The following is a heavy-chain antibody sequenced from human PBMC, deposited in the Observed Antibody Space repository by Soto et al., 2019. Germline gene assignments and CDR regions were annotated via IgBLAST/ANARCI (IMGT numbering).Heavy chain of an antibody. CDR2: IYYSGST. V-gene: IGHV4-59*12. Sequence: QVQLQESGPGLVKPSETLSLTCTVSGGSISSYYWSWIRQPPGKGLEWIGYIYYSGSTNYNPSLXSXAXIXVDPSQNQSSLKLSSVTAADTALYYCARRYGDCFDYWGQGTLVTVSS. CDR1: GGSISSYY. D-gene: IGHD4-17*01. CDR3: ARRYGDCFDY. J-gene: IGHJ4*02.